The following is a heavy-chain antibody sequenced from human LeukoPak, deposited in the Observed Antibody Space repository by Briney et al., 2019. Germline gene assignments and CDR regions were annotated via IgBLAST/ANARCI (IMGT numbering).Heavy chain of an antibody. D-gene: IGHD3-10*01. CDR2: ISSSGSTI. J-gene: IGHJ5*02. V-gene: IGHV3-11*01. CDR3: ARAVDTMVRGVIMTNWFDP. CDR1: EFTFSDYY. Sequence: GGSLRLSCAASEFTFSDYYMSWIRQAPGKGLEWVSYISSSGSTIYYADSVKGRFTISRDNAKNSLYLQMNSLRAEDTAVYYCARAVDTMVRGVIMTNWFDPWGQGTLVTVSS.